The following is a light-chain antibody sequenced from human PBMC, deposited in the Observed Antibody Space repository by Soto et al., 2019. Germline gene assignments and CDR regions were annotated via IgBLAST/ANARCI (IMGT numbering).Light chain of an antibody. CDR3: MQGTHCPPT. CDR2: KDS. CDR1: QSVVYSRDGIAY. V-gene: IGKV2-30*01. J-gene: IGKJ1*01. Sequence: DVVMTQSPLSLPVTLGHSASISCSSSQSVVYSRDGIAYLSWFQQSPGQSPRRLIYKDSKRDSGVPDRFSGRGSGTDFTLTISRVEAEDVGVYYCMQGTHCPPTFGRGTKVEFK.